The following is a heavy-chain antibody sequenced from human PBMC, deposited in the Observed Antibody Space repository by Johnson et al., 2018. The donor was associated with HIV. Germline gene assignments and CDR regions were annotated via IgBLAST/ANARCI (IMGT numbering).Heavy chain of an antibody. CDR1: RFTFSRYA. Sequence: ELQLVESGGGVVQPARSLSLSSAASRFTFSRYAMYWVRQAPGRGLEWVGFIRRKVYGRTPEHAASVKGRFTISRDDSKNSLYLQMNSLKTEDTAVYYCVRVELGAFDIWGQGTMVTVSS. V-gene: IGHV3-49*04. CDR2: IRRKVYGRTP. J-gene: IGHJ3*02. D-gene: IGHD1-7*01. CDR3: VRVELGAFDI.